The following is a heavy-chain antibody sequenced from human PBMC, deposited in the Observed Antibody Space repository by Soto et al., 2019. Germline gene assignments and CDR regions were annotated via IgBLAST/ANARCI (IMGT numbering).Heavy chain of an antibody. V-gene: IGHV1-3*05. D-gene: IGHD2-21*02. CDR3: ARSIVVVTALDY. CDR1: GYTFTSYA. CDR2: INAGNGNT. J-gene: IGHJ4*02. Sequence: QVQPVQSGAEEKKPGASVKVSCKASGYTFTSYAMHWVRQAPGQRLEWMGWINAGNGNTKYSQKFQGRVTITRDTSASTDYMELSSLRSEDTAVYYCARSIVVVTALDYWGQGTLVTVSS.